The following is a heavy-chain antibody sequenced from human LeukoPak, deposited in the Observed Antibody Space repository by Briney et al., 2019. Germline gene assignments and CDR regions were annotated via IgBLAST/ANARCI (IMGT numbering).Heavy chain of an antibody. CDR3: AKTSSRDSSGYYYPNFDY. J-gene: IGHJ4*02. CDR2: ISGSGGST. CDR1: GFTFSSYS. D-gene: IGHD3-22*01. V-gene: IGHV3-23*01. Sequence: PGGSLRLSCAASGFTFSSYSMNWVRQAPGKGLEWVSAISGSGGSTYYADSVKGRFTISRDNSKNTLYLQMNSLRAEDTAVYYCAKTSSRDSSGYYYPNFDYWGQGTLVTVSS.